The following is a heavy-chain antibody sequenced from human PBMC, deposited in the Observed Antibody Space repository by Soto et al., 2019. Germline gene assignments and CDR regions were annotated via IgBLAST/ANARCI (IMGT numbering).Heavy chain of an antibody. CDR2: ISSGSSTI. D-gene: IGHD6-19*01. V-gene: IGHV3-48*01. J-gene: IGHJ3*01. CDR3: AKTYSSGRGAFDV. Sequence: PVGSLRLSCAASGFTCSSYSMNWVRQAPGKGLEWVSYISSGSSTIYYADSVKGRFTISRDNAQNSLYLQMNSLRAEDTAVYYCAKTYSSGRGAFDVWGQGTMVTVSS. CDR1: GFTCSSYS.